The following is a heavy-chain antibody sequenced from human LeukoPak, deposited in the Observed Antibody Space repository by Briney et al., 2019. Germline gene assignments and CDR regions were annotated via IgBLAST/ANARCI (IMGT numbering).Heavy chain of an antibody. Sequence: GGSLRLSCAASGFTFSSYAMSWVRQAPGKGLEWVSAISGSGGSTYYADSVKGRFTISRDNAKNSLYLQMNSLRAEDTAVYYCARAFYGDKYYFDYWGQGTLVTVSS. J-gene: IGHJ4*02. CDR2: ISGSGGST. CDR3: ARAFYGDKYYFDY. V-gene: IGHV3-23*01. CDR1: GFTFSSYA. D-gene: IGHD4-17*01.